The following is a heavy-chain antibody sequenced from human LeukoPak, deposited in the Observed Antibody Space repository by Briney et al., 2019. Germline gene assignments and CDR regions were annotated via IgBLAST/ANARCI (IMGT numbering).Heavy chain of an antibody. CDR3: ARDRAQYGGKMDY. CDR2: LSSGSDSI. Sequence: GGSLRLSCAASGFTFNTYTMNWVRQAPGKGLEWISYLSSGSDSIYYADSVKGRFTISRDNAKNSLYLQMNSLRAEDTAVYYCARDRAQYGGKMDYWGQGTLVTVSS. J-gene: IGHJ4*02. D-gene: IGHD4-23*01. V-gene: IGHV3-48*01. CDR1: GFTFNTYT.